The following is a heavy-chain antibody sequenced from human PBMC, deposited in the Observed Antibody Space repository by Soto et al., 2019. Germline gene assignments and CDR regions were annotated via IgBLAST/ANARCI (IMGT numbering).Heavy chain of an antibody. CDR3: AKASGIAVDGHFEY. V-gene: IGHV3-23*01. J-gene: IGHJ4*02. CDR2: ISGSGGST. Sequence: GGSLRLSCAASGFTFSSYAMSLVRQAPGKGLEWVSAISGSGGSTYYADSVKGRFTISRDNSKNTLYLQMNSLRAEDTAVYYCAKASGIAVDGHFEYWGQGTLVTVS. CDR1: GFTFSSYA. D-gene: IGHD6-19*01.